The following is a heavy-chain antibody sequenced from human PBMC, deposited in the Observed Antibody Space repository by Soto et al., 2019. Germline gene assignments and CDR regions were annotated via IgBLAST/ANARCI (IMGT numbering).Heavy chain of an antibody. Sequence: QVQLVESGGGVVQPGRSLRLSCVASGFTFSSYAMHWVRQAPGKGLEWVAVISYDGSNKYYADSVKGRFTISRDNSKNTLYLQMNSLRAEDTAVYYCAREGGSYSFWYFDLWGRGTLVTVSS. J-gene: IGHJ2*01. CDR1: GFTFSSYA. D-gene: IGHD1-26*01. CDR2: ISYDGSNK. V-gene: IGHV3-30-3*01. CDR3: AREGGSYSFWYFDL.